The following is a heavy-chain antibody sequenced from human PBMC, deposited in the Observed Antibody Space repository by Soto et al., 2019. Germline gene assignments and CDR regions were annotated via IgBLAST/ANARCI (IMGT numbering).Heavy chain of an antibody. V-gene: IGHV4-30-2*01. CDR1: GGSISSGGYS. CDR3: AREGGSGSPDGYFNV. D-gene: IGHD1-26*01. J-gene: IGHJ2*01. CDR2: IFHSGST. Sequence: QLQLQESGSGLVKPSQTLSLTCAVSGGSISSGGYSWSWLRQPPGKGLEWIGYIFHSGSTYYNPSLKSRATISADGSKNHFSLGLSSVTAADTAVYYCAREGGSGSPDGYFNVWGRGTMVTVSS.